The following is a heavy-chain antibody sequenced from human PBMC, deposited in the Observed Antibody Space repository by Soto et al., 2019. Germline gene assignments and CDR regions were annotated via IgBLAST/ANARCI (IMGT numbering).Heavy chain of an antibody. J-gene: IGHJ4*02. D-gene: IGHD1-20*01. CDR1: GFTFSSYG. CDR3: AKDEGNWQKDY. Sequence: PGGALRLSCAASGFTFSSYGMHWVRQAPGKGLEWVAVISYDGSNKYYADSVKGRFTISRDNSKNTLYLQMNSLRAEDTAVYYCAKDEGNWQKDYWGQGTLVTVSS. V-gene: IGHV3-30*18. CDR2: ISYDGSNK.